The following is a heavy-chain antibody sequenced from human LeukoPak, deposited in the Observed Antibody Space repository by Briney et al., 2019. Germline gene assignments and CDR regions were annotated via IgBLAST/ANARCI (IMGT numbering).Heavy chain of an antibody. CDR2: IYYSGST. V-gene: IGHV4-39*07. J-gene: IGHJ6*03. CDR3: ARGFPSFWSGYSDYYYYYYMDV. Sequence: SETLSLTCTVSGGSISSSSYYWGWIRQPPGKGLEWIGSIYYSGSTYYNPSLKSRVTISVDTSKNQFSLKLSSVTAADTAVYYCARGFPSFWSGYSDYYYYYYMDVWGKGTTVTVSS. CDR1: GGSISSSSYY. D-gene: IGHD3-3*01.